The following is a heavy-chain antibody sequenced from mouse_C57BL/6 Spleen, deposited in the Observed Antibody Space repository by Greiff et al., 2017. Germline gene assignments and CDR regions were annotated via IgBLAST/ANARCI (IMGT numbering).Heavy chain of an antibody. J-gene: IGHJ3*01. Sequence: EVQGVESGGGLVQPGGSMKLSCAASGFTFSDAWMDWVRQSPEKGLEWVAEIRNKANNHATYYAESVKGGFTISRDDSKSSVYLQLNSLRAEDTGIYYCTRPLIYYDYDVGFAYWGQGTLVTVSA. CDR1: GFTFSDAW. D-gene: IGHD2-4*01. CDR3: TRPLIYYDYDVGFAY. CDR2: IRNKANNHAT. V-gene: IGHV6-6*01.